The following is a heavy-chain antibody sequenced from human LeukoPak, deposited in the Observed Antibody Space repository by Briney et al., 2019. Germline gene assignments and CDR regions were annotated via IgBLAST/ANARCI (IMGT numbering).Heavy chain of an antibody. D-gene: IGHD6-25*01. CDR1: GYTFTNYG. J-gene: IGHJ4*02. Sequence: ASVKVSCKASGYTFTNYGINWVRQAPGQGLEWMGWINAYNGNTKYAQNLQGRVTMTTDKSTSTAYMELRSLRSDDTAVYYCARGPLGAAFDSWGQGTLVTVSS. V-gene: IGHV1-18*01. CDR2: INAYNGNT. CDR3: ARGPLGAAFDS.